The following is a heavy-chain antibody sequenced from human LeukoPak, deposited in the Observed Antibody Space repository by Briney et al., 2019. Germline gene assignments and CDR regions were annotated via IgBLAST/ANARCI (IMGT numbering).Heavy chain of an antibody. Sequence: ASVKVSCKTSGYTFTDYYIHWVRQAPGQGLEWMGWIVPNSGGTNYAQKFQGRVTMTRDTSISTAYMELNRLRYDDTAVYYCATLGATSFDYWGQGILVTVSS. J-gene: IGHJ4*02. V-gene: IGHV1-2*02. CDR3: ATLGATSFDY. CDR2: IVPNSGGT. D-gene: IGHD1-26*01. CDR1: GYTFTDYY.